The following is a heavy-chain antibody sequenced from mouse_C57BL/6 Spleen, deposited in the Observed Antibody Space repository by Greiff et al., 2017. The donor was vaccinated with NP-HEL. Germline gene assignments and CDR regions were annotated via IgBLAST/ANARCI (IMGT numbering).Heavy chain of an antibody. D-gene: IGHD1-1*01. CDR3: VRQDTGAY. V-gene: IGHV10-1*01. CDR2: IRSKSNNYAT. Sequence: EVQRVESGGGLVQPKGSLKLSCAASGFSFNTYAMNWVRQAPGKGLEWVARIRSKSNNYATYSAESVKDRFTISRDDSESMLYLQMNNLKAEDTAMYYCVRQDTGAYWGQGTLVTVSA. CDR1: GFSFNTYA. J-gene: IGHJ3*01.